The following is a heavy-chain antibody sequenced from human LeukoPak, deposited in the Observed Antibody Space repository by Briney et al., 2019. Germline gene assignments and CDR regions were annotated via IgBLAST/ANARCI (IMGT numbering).Heavy chain of an antibody. Sequence: SETLSLTCTVSGGSVSRYYWSWIRQPPGKGLEWIAYIYYSGSTNFNPSLKSRVTISVDTSKNQFSLRLSSVTAADTAVYYCARDGYYYDSSGYYYVSAFDIWGQGTMVTVSS. J-gene: IGHJ3*02. CDR2: IYYSGST. CDR3: ARDGYYYDSSGYYYVSAFDI. V-gene: IGHV4-59*02. D-gene: IGHD3-22*01. CDR1: GGSVSRYY.